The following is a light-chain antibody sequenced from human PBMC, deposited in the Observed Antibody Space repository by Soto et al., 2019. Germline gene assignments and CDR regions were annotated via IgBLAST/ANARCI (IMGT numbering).Light chain of an antibody. J-gene: IGLJ1*01. CDR2: DVS. V-gene: IGLV2-14*03. CDR1: SSDVGAYNF. Sequence: QSALTQPASVSGSPGQSITISCTGTSSDVGAYNFVSWYQQHPGKLTKLMIFDVSRRPSGVSDRFSGSKSGNTASLTISGLQADDEGDYYCISYTSSSTHVFGSGTKLTVL. CDR3: ISYTSSSTHV.